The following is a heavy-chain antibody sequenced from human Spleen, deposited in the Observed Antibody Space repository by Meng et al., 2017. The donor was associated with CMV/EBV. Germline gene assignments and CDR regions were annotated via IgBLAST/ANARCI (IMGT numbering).Heavy chain of an antibody. D-gene: IGHD5-12*01. J-gene: IGHJ4*02. CDR2: GNVGNGNT. CDR3: ARANSGYDPFDY. Sequence: SCQAFGNTFTSFAMPWVRQAPGKRLEWMGWGNVGNGNTKYSQEFQGRVTITRDTSASTAYLELSSLRSDDMAVYYCARANSGYDPFDYWGQGTLVTVSS. V-gene: IGHV1-3*02. CDR1: GNTFTSFA.